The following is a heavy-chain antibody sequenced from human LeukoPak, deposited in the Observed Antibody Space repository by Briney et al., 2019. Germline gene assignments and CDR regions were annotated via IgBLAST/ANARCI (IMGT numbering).Heavy chain of an antibody. CDR1: GYTFTGYY. CDR2: INPNSGGT. Sequence: ASVKVSCKASGYTFTGYYMHWVRQAPGQGLEWMGWINPNSGGTNYAQKFQGRVTMTRDTSISTAYMELSRLRSDDTAVYYCARDLPSSSYFDYWGQGTLVTVSS. V-gene: IGHV1-2*02. CDR3: ARDLPSSSYFDY. D-gene: IGHD6-6*01. J-gene: IGHJ4*02.